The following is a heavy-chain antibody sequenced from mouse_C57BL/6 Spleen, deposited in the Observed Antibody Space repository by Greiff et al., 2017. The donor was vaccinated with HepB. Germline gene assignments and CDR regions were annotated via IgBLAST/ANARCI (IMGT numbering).Heavy chain of an antibody. CDR1: GYTFTSYW. J-gene: IGHJ1*03. Sequence: QVQLKQPGAELVKPGASVKVSCKASGYTFTSYWMHWVKQRPGQGLEWIGRIHPSDSDTNYNQKFKGKATLTVDKSSSTAYMQLSSLTSEDSAVYYCAPITTVVATEYFDVWGTGTTVTVSS. V-gene: IGHV1-74*01. CDR2: IHPSDSDT. CDR3: APITTVVATEYFDV. D-gene: IGHD1-1*01.